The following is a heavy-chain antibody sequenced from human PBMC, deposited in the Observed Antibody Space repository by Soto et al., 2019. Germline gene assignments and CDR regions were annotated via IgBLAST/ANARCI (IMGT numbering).Heavy chain of an antibody. J-gene: IGHJ6*02. V-gene: IGHV3-48*02. Sequence: XESLLRSCAASGFTVSSSYMSWVRQAPGKGLEWVSYISSSSSTIYYADSVKGLFTISRDNAKNSLYLQMNSLRDEDTAVYYCARVQGHPAMAEPYYYYYGMDVWGQGTTVTVPS. D-gene: IGHD5-18*01. CDR1: GFTVSSSY. CDR3: ARVQGHPAMAEPYYYYYGMDV. CDR2: ISSSSSTI.